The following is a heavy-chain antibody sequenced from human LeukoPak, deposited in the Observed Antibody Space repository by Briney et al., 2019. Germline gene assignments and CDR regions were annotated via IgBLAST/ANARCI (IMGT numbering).Heavy chain of an antibody. D-gene: IGHD3-10*02. CDR2: ISNGGSYI. V-gene: IGHV3-21*01. Sequence: GGSLRLSCAASGFTFSSNSMNWVRQAPGKGLEWVSSISNGGSYIYYADSVKGRFTISRDNAKNSLFLQMNNLRVEDTAVYYCAELGITMIGGVWGKGTTVTISS. J-gene: IGHJ6*04. CDR3: AELGITMIGGV. CDR1: GFTFSSNS.